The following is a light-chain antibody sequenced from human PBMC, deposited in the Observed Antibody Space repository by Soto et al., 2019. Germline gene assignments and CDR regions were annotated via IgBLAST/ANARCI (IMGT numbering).Light chain of an antibody. CDR2: EGT. Sequence: QSVLTQPASVSGPPGQSIVISCNGSSSDVGSYDVVSWYLQYPGKAPKVIILEGTKRPSVVSDRFSGSKSGNTASLTSAGLQNEDEADYCCCSYAGSRTAVFGPGTKLTVL. CDR3: CSYAGSRTAV. V-gene: IGLV2-23*01. J-gene: IGLJ1*01. CDR1: SSDVGSYDV.